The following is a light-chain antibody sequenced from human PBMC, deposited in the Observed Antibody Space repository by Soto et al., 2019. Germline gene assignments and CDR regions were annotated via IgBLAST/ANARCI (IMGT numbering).Light chain of an antibody. CDR1: QALSNY. CDR2: SAS. V-gene: IGKV1-9*01. J-gene: IGKJ4*01. CDR3: QQLSRYPLT. Sequence: DIQLTQSPSVLSASVGDTVTITCRASQALSNYLAWYQQKPGKAPDLLIYSASTLKSGVPSRFSGSGSETEFRLTIRALQPEDFATYYCQQLSRYPLTFGGGTKVDIK.